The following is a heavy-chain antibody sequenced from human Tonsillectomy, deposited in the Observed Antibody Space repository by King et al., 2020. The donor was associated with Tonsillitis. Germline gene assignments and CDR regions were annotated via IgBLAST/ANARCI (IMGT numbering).Heavy chain of an antibody. Sequence: VQLQESGPGLVKPSETLSLTCTVSGGSVSSGSYYWSWIRQPPGKGLEWIGYIYYSGSTNYNPSLKSRVTISVDTSKNQFSLKLSSVTAADTAVYYCARQVRGPANYDFWSGSLYYFDYWGQGTLVTVSS. V-gene: IGHV4-61*01. D-gene: IGHD3-3*01. CDR3: ARQVRGPANYDFWSGSLYYFDY. CDR1: GGSVSSGSYY. J-gene: IGHJ4*02. CDR2: IYYSGST.